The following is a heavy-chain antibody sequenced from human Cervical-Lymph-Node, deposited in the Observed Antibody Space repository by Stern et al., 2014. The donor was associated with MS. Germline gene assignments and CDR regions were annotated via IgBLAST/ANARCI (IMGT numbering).Heavy chain of an antibody. D-gene: IGHD3-16*01. CDR3: ARDSPIFPKPLKGEIDY. Sequence: VQLVQSGAEVKKPGSSVKVSCKASGGTFSNDAINWVRQAPGQGLECMGGIIPLFGTASYAQKFQDRVSITADKSTKTAFLEVSRLTSEDTAVYYCARDSPIFPKPLKGEIDYWGQGTLVTVSS. J-gene: IGHJ4*02. CDR2: IIPLFGTA. V-gene: IGHV1-69*06. CDR1: GGTFSNDA.